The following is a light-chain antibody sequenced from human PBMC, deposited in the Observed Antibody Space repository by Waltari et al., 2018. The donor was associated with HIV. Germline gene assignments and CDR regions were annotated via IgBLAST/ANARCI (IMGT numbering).Light chain of an antibody. J-gene: IGLJ1*01. CDR3: AAWDDSLHGYV. CDR2: YDD. CDR1: SSTIGNNA. V-gene: IGLV1-36*01. Sequence: QSVLTQPPSVSAAPRQRVTISCSGSSSTIGNNAVNWYQQLPGKAPKLLIYYDDLLPSGVSARSSGSKSGTSASLAISGLHSDDEADYYCAAWDDSLHGYVFGPGTKVTV.